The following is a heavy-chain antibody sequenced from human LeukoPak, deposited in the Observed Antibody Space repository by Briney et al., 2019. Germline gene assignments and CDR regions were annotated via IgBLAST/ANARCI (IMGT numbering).Heavy chain of an antibody. CDR3: ARYERRDGYTYFDY. CDR2: IYYSGST. Sequence: TLSLTCTVSGGSISSGGYYWSWIRQHPGKGLEWIGYIYYSGSTYYNPSLKSRVTISVDTSKNQFSLKLSSVTAADTAVYYCARYERRDGYTYFDYWGQGTLVTVSS. J-gene: IGHJ4*02. V-gene: IGHV4-31*03. CDR1: GGSISSGGYY. D-gene: IGHD5-24*01.